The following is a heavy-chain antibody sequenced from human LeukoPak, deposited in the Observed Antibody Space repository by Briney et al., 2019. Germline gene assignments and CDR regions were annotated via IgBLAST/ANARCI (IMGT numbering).Heavy chain of an antibody. D-gene: IGHD1-26*01. Sequence: ASVKVSCKASGFTFSDYYVHWVRQAHGQGLEWMGWINPNNGGTKNAQKFQGRVTMTRDRSISTAYMELSRLRSDDTAVYYCARDGRSGGFDPWGQGTLVAVSS. V-gene: IGHV1-2*02. J-gene: IGHJ5*02. CDR2: INPNNGGT. CDR3: ARDGRSGGFDP. CDR1: GFTFSDYY.